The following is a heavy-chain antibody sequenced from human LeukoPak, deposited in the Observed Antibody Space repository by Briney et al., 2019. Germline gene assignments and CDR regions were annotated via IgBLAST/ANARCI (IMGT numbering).Heavy chain of an antibody. CDR1: GGTFSGYA. Sequence: SVKVSCKASGGTFSGYAISWVRQAPGQGLEWMGRIIPILGIANYAQKFQGRVTITADKSTSTAYMELSSLRSEDTAVYYCAGADGSSFLNAEYFQHWGQGTLVTVSS. D-gene: IGHD6-6*01. CDR2: IIPILGIA. J-gene: IGHJ1*01. V-gene: IGHV1-69*04. CDR3: AGADGSSFLNAEYFQH.